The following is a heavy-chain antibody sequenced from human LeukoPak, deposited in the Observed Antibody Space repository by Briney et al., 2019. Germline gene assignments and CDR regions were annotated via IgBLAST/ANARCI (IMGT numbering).Heavy chain of an antibody. Sequence: GGSLRLSCAASGLTLSSYWMHWVRQAPGKGLVWVSRINSDGSTTSYADSVKGRFTISRDNAKNTLYLQMNSLRAEDTAVYYCARADNSGCVDYWGQGTLVTVSS. CDR1: GLTLSSYW. CDR3: ARADNSGCVDY. J-gene: IGHJ4*02. V-gene: IGHV3-74*01. CDR2: INSDGSTT. D-gene: IGHD6-19*01.